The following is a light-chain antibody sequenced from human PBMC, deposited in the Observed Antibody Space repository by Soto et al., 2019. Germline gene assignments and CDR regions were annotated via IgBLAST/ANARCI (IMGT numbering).Light chain of an antibody. CDR3: SSFTADNTQV. CDR2: DVS. V-gene: IGLV2-14*03. Sequence: QSALTQPASVSGSPGQPLTISCAGSGSDVGGYNYVSWYQQHPGKAPKLIIYDVSSRPSGVSIRFSGSKSVNTASLTISGHQAEDEADYYCSSFTADNTQVFGTGTKLTVL. CDR1: GSDVGGYNY. J-gene: IGLJ1*01.